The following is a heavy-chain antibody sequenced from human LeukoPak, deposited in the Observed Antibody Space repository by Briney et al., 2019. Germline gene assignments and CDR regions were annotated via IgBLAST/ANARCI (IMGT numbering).Heavy chain of an antibody. CDR1: GGSISIGGYY. CDR2: IYYSGST. D-gene: IGHD3-3*01. Sequence: PSETLSLTCTVSGGSISIGGYYWSWIRQHPGKGLEWIGYIYYSGSTYYNPSLKSRVTISVDTSKNQFSLKLSSVTAADTAVYYCARAAVRFLDFDYWGQGTLVTVSS. J-gene: IGHJ4*02. V-gene: IGHV4-31*03. CDR3: ARAAVRFLDFDY.